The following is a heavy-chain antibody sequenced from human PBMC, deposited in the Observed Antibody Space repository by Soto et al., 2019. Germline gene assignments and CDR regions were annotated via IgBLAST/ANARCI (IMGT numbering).Heavy chain of an antibody. J-gene: IGHJ4*02. D-gene: IGHD2-15*01. CDR1: GIEFSNYA. V-gene: IGHV3-33*08. CDR3: ARDCSGGSCYSFDY. CDR2: IWYDGSNK. Sequence: GGSLRLSCVASGIEFSNYAMSWVRQAPGKGLEWVAVIWYDGSNKYYADSVKGRFTISRDNSKNTLYLQMNSLRAEDTAVYYCARDCSGGSCYSFDYWGQGTLVTVSS.